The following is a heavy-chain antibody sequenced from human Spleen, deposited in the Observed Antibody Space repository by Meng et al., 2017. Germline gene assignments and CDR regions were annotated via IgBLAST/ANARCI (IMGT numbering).Heavy chain of an antibody. V-gene: IGHV3-21*01. CDR2: ISSSSSYI. D-gene: IGHD1-26*01. Sequence: GESLKISCAASGFTFSSYWMSWVRQAPGKGLEWVSSISSSSSYIYYADSVKGRLTISRDNSQNTLFLQMISLRPEDTGLYYCARDFRGSLDYWGQGTLVTVSS. CDR3: ARDFRGSLDY. CDR1: GFTFSSYW. J-gene: IGHJ4*02.